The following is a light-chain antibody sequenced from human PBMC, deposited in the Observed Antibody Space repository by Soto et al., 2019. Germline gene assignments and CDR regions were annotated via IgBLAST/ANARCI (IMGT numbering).Light chain of an antibody. CDR1: RDIRND. V-gene: IGKV1-17*01. Sequence: DIQMTQFPSSLSASVGERVTITRRARRDIRNDLAWYQQKPGKAPKRLIYAASSLQSGVPSRFSGSGSGTEFTLAISTLQPEDFATFYCLQHSTYPLTFGQGTKVEIK. J-gene: IGKJ1*01. CDR2: AAS. CDR3: LQHSTYPLT.